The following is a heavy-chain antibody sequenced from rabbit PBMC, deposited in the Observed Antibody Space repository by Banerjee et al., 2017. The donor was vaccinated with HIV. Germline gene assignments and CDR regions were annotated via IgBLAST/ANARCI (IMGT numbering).Heavy chain of an antibody. CDR3: ARDLAGVTGWNFNL. CDR1: GFTISSYH. J-gene: IGHJ4*01. Sequence: QSLEESRGGLVQPGGSLTLSCKASGFTISSYHMGWVRQAPGKGLEWIGCINTGSRNAYYASWVISRFTISKTSWTTVTLQMTSLTAADTASYFCARDLAGVTGWNFNLWGQGTLVTVS. V-gene: IGHV1S40*01. D-gene: IGHD4-1*01. CDR2: INTGSRNA.